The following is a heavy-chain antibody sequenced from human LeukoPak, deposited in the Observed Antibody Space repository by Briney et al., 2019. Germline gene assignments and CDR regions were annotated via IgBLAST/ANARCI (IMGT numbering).Heavy chain of an antibody. CDR1: GYTFTSYD. CDR3: ARGAAYFAADWFDP. D-gene: IGHD3-16*01. J-gene: IGHJ5*02. V-gene: IGHV1-8*01. Sequence: ASVKVSCKASGYTFTSYDINWVRQATGQGLEWMGWMNPNSGNTGYAQKFQGRVTMTRNTSISTAYMELSSLRSEDTAVYYCARGAAYFAADWFDPWGQGTLVTVSS. CDR2: MNPNSGNT.